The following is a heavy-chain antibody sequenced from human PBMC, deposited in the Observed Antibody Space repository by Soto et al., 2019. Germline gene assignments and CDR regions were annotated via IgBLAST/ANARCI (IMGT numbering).Heavy chain of an antibody. CDR3: ARIGDYYGSGSFDY. CDR2: IYYSGST. CDR1: GGSISSSSYY. Sequence: QLQLQESGPGLVKPSETLSLTCTVSGGSISSSSYYWGWIRQPPGKGLEWIGSIYYSGSTYYNPSLKSRVTISVDTSKNQFSLKLSSVTAADTAVYYCARIGDYYGSGSFDYWGQGTLVTVSS. V-gene: IGHV4-39*01. D-gene: IGHD3-10*01. J-gene: IGHJ4*02.